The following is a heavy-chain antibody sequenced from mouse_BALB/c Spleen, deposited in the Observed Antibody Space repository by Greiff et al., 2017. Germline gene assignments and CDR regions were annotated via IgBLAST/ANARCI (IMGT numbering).Heavy chain of an antibody. V-gene: IGHV1S56*01. Sequence: VQLQQSGPELVKPGASVKMSCKASGYTFTSYYIHWVKQRPGQGLEWIGWIYPGDGSTKYNEKFKGKTTLTADKSSSTAYMLLSSLTSEDSAIYFCARRWLNAMDYWGQGTSVTVSS. CDR3: ARRWLNAMDY. D-gene: IGHD1-1*02. CDR1: GYTFTSYY. CDR2: IYPGDGST. J-gene: IGHJ4*01.